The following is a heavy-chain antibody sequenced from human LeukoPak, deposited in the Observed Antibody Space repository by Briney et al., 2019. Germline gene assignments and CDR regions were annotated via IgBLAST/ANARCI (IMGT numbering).Heavy chain of an antibody. Sequence: GGSLRLSCAASGFTFSSYAMHWVRQAPGKGLEGVAFMSYDGSNKYYADSVKGRFTISRDNSKNTLYLQMNSLRAEDTAVYYCARDRGYYDSSGYHQYYYFDYWGQGTLVTVSS. J-gene: IGHJ4*02. CDR1: GFTFSSYA. V-gene: IGHV3-30*04. CDR2: MSYDGSNK. D-gene: IGHD3-22*01. CDR3: ARDRGYYDSSGYHQYYYFDY.